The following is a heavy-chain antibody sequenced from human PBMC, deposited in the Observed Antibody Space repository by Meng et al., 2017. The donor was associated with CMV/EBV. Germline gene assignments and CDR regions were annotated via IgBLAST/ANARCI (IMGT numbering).Heavy chain of an antibody. CDR1: GFTFSSYS. Sequence: GRLWRLSCAASGFTFSSYSMNWVRQAPGKGLEWVSSISSSSSNIYYADSVKGRFTISRDNAKNTLYLQMNSLRAEDTAVYYCARGVSGGWEHYYFDYWGQGTLVTVSS. J-gene: IGHJ4*02. CDR3: ARGVSGGWEHYYFDY. D-gene: IGHD6-19*01. V-gene: IGHV3-21*01. CDR2: ISSSSSNI.